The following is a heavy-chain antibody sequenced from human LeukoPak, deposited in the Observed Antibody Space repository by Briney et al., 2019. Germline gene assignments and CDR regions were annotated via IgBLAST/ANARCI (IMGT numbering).Heavy chain of an antibody. D-gene: IGHD5-24*01. Sequence: GGSLRLSCPASGFPFSSYAMSWIRQGPGKGLEWISYVSQSGSTIYYADSVKGRFSISRDNGKKSLYLQLNSLRAEDTGIYYCAREGHTYGSDHWGQGTLVTVSS. CDR3: AREGHTYGSDH. V-gene: IGHV3-11*01. CDR1: GFPFSSYA. CDR2: VSQSGSTI. J-gene: IGHJ4*02.